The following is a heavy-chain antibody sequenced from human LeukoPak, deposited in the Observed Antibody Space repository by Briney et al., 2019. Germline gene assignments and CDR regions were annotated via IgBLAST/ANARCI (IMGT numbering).Heavy chain of an antibody. CDR2: INHSGST. CDR3: AREMGMYYYYYYMDV. V-gene: IGHV4-34*01. D-gene: IGHD5-24*01. CDR1: GGSFSGYY. Sequence: PSETLSLTCAVYGGSFSGYYWSWLRQPPGKGLEWIGEINHSGSTNYNPSLKSRVTISVDTSKNQFSLKLSSVTAADTAVYYCAREMGMYYYYYYMDVWGKGTTVTVSS. J-gene: IGHJ6*03.